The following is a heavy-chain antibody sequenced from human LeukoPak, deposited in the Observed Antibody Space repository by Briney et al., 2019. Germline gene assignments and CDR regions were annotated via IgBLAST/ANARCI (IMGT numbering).Heavy chain of an antibody. Sequence: SQTLSLTCTVSGGSISSGGYYWSWIRQPPGKGLEWIGYIYHSGSTYYNPSLKSRVTISVDRSKNQFSLKLSSVTAADTAVYYCASVVVVAASKWVYYYYYMDVWGKGTTVTVSS. V-gene: IGHV4-30-2*01. CDR2: IYHSGST. CDR1: GGSISSGGYY. CDR3: ASVVVVAASKWVYYYYYMDV. D-gene: IGHD2-15*01. J-gene: IGHJ6*03.